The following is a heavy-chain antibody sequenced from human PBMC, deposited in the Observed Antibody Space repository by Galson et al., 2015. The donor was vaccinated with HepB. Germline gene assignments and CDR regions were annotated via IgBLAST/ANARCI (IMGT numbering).Heavy chain of an antibody. V-gene: IGHV1-69*13. CDR1: GGTFSSYA. J-gene: IGHJ6*03. CDR3: ARAMGRGTVTTSYYYYYMDV. D-gene: IGHD4-17*01. Sequence: SVKVSCKASGGTFSSYAISWVRQAPGQGLEWMGGIIPIFGTANYAQKFQGRVTITADESTSTAYMELSSLRPEDTAVYYCARAMGRGTVTTSYYYYYMDVWGKGTTVTVSS. CDR2: IIPIFGTA.